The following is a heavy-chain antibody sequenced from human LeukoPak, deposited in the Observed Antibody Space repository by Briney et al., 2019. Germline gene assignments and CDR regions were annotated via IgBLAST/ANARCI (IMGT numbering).Heavy chain of an antibody. CDR1: GYTFPSYG. Sequence: GASVKVSCKASGYTFPSYGINWVRQATGQGLEWMGWMNPNSGNTGYAQKFQGRVTMTRNTSISKAYMELSRLRSEDTVVYYCARGSITMVRGGRGYWFDPWGQGILVTVSS. J-gene: IGHJ5*02. V-gene: IGHV1-8*01. CDR3: ARGSITMVRGGRGYWFDP. CDR2: MNPNSGNT. D-gene: IGHD3-10*01.